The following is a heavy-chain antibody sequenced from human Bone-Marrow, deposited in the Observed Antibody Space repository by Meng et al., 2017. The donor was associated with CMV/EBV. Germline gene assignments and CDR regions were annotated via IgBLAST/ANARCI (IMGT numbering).Heavy chain of an antibody. J-gene: IGHJ4*02. CDR1: GGSINSYY. CDR2: IYYSGST. CDR3: ARQRSGYCSGTSCYDPYYFDF. D-gene: IGHD2-2*03. Sequence: GSLRLSCTVSGGSINSYYWSWIRQPPGKGLEWIGYIYYSGSTNYNPSLKSRVTISIDTSKNQFSLRLSSATAADTAVYFCARQRSGYCSGTSCYDPYYFDFWGQGALVTVSS. V-gene: IGHV4-59*01.